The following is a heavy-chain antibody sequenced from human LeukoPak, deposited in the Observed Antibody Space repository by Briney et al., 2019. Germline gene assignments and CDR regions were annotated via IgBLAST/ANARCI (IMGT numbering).Heavy chain of an antibody. Sequence: GGSLRLSCAASGFTLSSYAMHWVRQAPGKGLEYVSAISSNGGSTYYANSVKGRFTISRDNSKNTLYLQMGSLRAEDMAVYYCARDGGSGSYPYYYYYYGMDVWGQGTTVTVSS. J-gene: IGHJ6*02. D-gene: IGHD3-10*01. CDR1: GFTLSSYA. CDR3: ARDGGSGSYPYYYYYYGMDV. CDR2: ISSNGGST. V-gene: IGHV3-64*01.